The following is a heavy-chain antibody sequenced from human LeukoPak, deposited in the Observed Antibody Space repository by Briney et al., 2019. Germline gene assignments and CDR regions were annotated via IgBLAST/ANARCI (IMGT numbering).Heavy chain of an antibody. CDR3: ARDPRTWGLDY. CDR1: GDSVSSNSAA. Sequence: SQTLSLTCAISGDSVSSNSAAGNWVRQSPSRGLEWLGRTYYRSKWYNDYAVSVKSRITIKPDTSKNQFSLQLNSVTPEGTAVYYCARDPRTWGLDYWGQGTLVTVSS. CDR2: TYYRSKWYN. J-gene: IGHJ4*02. D-gene: IGHD3-16*01. V-gene: IGHV6-1*01.